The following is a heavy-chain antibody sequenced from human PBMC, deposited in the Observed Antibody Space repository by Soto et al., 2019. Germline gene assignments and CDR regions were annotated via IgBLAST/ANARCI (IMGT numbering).Heavy chain of an antibody. D-gene: IGHD6-25*01. CDR1: GFNLSDYY. CDR3: ARPGIAAAALDV. J-gene: IGHJ6*02. V-gene: IGHV3-11*05. CDR2: ISSSSSYT. Sequence: QVQLVESGGGLVKPGGSLRLSCAASGFNLSDYYMSWIRQAPGKGLEWVSYISSSSSYTNYADSVKGRFTISRDSAKNLLYPQMNSLRAEDTAVYYCARPGIAAAALDVWGQGTTVTVSS.